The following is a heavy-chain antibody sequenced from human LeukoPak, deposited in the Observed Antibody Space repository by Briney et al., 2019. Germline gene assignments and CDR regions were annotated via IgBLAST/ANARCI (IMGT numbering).Heavy chain of an antibody. D-gene: IGHD6-25*01. Sequence: GRSLRPSCAASGFGFSRYAMTWVRQAPGKGLEWVSLITESGHSTYYTKSVKGRFTISRDNSKNTLYLQMNSLGVEDTALYFCARGFACAENRGYGLDSWAQGILVIVSS. CDR3: ARGFACAENRGYGLDS. CDR2: ITESGHST. CDR1: GFGFSRYA. V-gene: IGHV3-23*01. J-gene: IGHJ4*02.